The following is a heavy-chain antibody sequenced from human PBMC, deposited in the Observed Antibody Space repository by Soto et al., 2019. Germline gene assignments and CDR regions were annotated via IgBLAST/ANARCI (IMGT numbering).Heavy chain of an antibody. CDR3: ARLVVLPTLSSYFDF. CDR1: DDSINSDKYY. CDR2: IYYRGNA. Sequence: SETLSLTCSVSDDSINSDKYYWGWIRQPPGKGLEWIGSIYYRGNAYYNPSLQTRVTISLDKSKSQFSLKLNSVTAADSAVYFCARLVVLPTLSSYFDFWGPGALVTVS. V-gene: IGHV4-39*01. D-gene: IGHD2-21*01. J-gene: IGHJ4*02.